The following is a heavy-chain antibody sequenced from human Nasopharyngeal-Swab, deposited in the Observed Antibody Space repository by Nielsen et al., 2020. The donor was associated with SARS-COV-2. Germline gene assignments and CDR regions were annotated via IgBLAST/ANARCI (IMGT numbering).Heavy chain of an antibody. Sequence: GGSLRLSCAASGFPFSSYAMPWVRQAPAKGLEWVAVISYDGSNKYYADSVKGRFTISRDNSKNTLYLQMNSLRAEDTAVYYCARDSGGPSSGWSPANLDYWGQGTLVTVSS. CDR3: ARDSGGPSSGWSPANLDY. V-gene: IGHV3-30*04. CDR1: GFPFSSYA. D-gene: IGHD6-19*01. J-gene: IGHJ4*02. CDR2: ISYDGSNK.